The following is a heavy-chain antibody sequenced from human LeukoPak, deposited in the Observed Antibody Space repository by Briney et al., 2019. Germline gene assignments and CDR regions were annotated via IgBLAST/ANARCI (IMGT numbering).Heavy chain of an antibody. CDR1: GFTFSSHD. Sequence: GGSLRLSCAASGFTFSSHDMHWVRQAAGQGLEWVSGFIPAGDRYYAESVKGRFTISRENAKSSLYLEMNSLRVGDTAVYYCVRGGVWGLSSNWLEAWGQGTLVVVSS. J-gene: IGHJ5*02. CDR3: VRGGVWGLSSNWLEA. CDR2: FIPAGDR. D-gene: IGHD7-27*01. V-gene: IGHV3-13*04.